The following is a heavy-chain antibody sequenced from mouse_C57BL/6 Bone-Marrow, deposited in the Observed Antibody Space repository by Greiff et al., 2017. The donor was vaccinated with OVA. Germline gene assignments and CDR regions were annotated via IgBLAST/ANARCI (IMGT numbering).Heavy chain of an antibody. CDR1: GFSFNTYA. V-gene: IGHV10-1*01. CDR3: VSPHYGSSYTWFAY. J-gene: IGHJ3*01. CDR2: IRSKSNNYAT. Sequence: EVQRVESGGGLVQPKGSLKLSCAASGFSFNTYAMNWVRQAPGKGLEWVARIRSKSNNYATYYADSVKDRFTISRDDSESMLYLQMNNLKTEDTAMYYCVSPHYGSSYTWFAYWGQGTLVTVSA. D-gene: IGHD1-1*01.